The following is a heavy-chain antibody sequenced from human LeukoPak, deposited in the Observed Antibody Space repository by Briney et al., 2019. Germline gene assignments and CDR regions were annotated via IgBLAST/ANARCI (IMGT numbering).Heavy chain of an antibody. CDR3: ARDSGQLWLGRFDY. CDR2: IIPIFGTA. Sequence: ASVKVSCKASGYTFTSYGISWVRQAPGQGLEWMGGIIPIFGTANYAQKFQGRVTITADESTSTAYMELSSLRSEDTAVYYCARDSGQLWLGRFDYWGQGTLVTVSS. D-gene: IGHD5-18*01. J-gene: IGHJ4*02. CDR1: GYTFTSYG. V-gene: IGHV1-69*13.